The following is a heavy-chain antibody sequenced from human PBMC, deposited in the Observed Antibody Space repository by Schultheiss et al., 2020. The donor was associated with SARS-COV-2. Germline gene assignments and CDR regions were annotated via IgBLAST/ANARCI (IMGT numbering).Heavy chain of an antibody. CDR3: ARDRTPTVTLPFDP. D-gene: IGHD4-17*01. Sequence: GESLKISCAASGFTFSNAWMSWVRQAPGKGLEWVSAISGSGGSTYYADSVKGRFTISRDNSKNTLYLQMNSLRAEDTAVYYCARDRTPTVTLPFDPWGQGTLVTVSS. J-gene: IGHJ5*02. CDR1: GFTFSNAW. CDR2: ISGSGGST. V-gene: IGHV3-23*01.